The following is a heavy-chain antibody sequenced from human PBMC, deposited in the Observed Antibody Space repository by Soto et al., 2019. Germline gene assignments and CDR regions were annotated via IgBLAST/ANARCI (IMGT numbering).Heavy chain of an antibody. Sequence: QMQLQESGPGLVRPSGTLSLTCAVSGGHISSSHWWSWVRQPPGKGLEWIGEIYHGGSTNYNPSFKSRVTISFDKSKNQFSLKLTSVTAADTAMYFCARDRGTTPLWLNAFDVWGRGTMVTVSS. CDR1: GGHISSSHW. V-gene: IGHV4-4*02. D-gene: IGHD3-10*01. J-gene: IGHJ3*01. CDR3: ARDRGTTPLWLNAFDV. CDR2: IYHGGST.